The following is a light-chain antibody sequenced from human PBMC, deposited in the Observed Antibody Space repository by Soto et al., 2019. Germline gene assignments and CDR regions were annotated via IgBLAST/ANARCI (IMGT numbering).Light chain of an antibody. CDR1: QSVSSSY. Sequence: EIVLTQSPGTLSLSPGERATLSCRASQSVSSSYLAWYQQKPGQAPRLLSYDASSRATGIPDRFSGSGSGTDVTLTISRLEPEEFAVYYCQQHGNSPPWTFGQGTKVEIK. CDR2: DAS. J-gene: IGKJ1*01. V-gene: IGKV3-20*01. CDR3: QQHGNSPPWT.